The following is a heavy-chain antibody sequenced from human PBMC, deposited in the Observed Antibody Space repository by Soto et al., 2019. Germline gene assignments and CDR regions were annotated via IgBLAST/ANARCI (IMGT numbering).Heavy chain of an antibody. CDR3: ARVYSGSYSDY. Sequence: QVQLQESGPGLVKPSGTLSLTCAVSGGSIRSNNWWSWVRQPPGKGLEWIGEIFQSGSTNYNLSPKTRFTISVDKSKNQFSRKLSSVTAADTAVYYCARVYSGSYSDYWGQGTLVTVSS. J-gene: IGHJ4*02. V-gene: IGHV4-4*02. CDR1: GGSIRSNNW. D-gene: IGHD1-26*01. CDR2: IFQSGST.